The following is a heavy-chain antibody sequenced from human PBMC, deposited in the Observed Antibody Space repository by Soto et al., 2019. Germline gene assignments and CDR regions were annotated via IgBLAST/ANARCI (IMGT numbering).Heavy chain of an antibody. Sequence: LRLSCAASGFTFSSYAMSWVRQAPGKGLEWVSAISGSGGSTYYADSVKGRFTISRDNSKNTLYLQMNSLRAEDTAVYYCAKDSLIQLWCFSYWGQGTLVTVSS. D-gene: IGHD5-18*01. CDR3: AKDSLIQLWCFSY. CDR1: GFTFSSYA. V-gene: IGHV3-23*01. J-gene: IGHJ4*02. CDR2: ISGSGGST.